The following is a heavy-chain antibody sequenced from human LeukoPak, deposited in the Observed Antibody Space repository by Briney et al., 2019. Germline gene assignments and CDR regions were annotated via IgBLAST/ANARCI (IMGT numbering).Heavy chain of an antibody. Sequence: ASVKVSCKASGYTFTSYGISWVRQAPGQGLEWMGWISTDNGDTTYAQKLQGRVTITRNTSISTAYMELSSLRSEDTAVYYCARGLKIYYYDSSGYYYGARYYYYMDVWGKGTTVTVSS. CDR3: ARGLKIYYYDSSGYYYGARYYYYMDV. CDR2: ISTDNGDT. D-gene: IGHD3-22*01. J-gene: IGHJ6*03. CDR1: GYTFTSYG. V-gene: IGHV1-18*01.